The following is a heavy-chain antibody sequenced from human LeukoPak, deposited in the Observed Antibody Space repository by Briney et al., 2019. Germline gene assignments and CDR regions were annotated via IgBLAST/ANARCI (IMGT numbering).Heavy chain of an antibody. CDR3: ASGRDKYGSGSYFNWFDP. D-gene: IGHD3-10*01. V-gene: IGHV3-30-3*01. Sequence: GGSLRLSCAASGFTFSSYAMHWVRQAPGKGLEWVAVISYDGSNKYYADSVKGRFTISRDNSKNTLYLQMNSLRAEDTAVYYCASGRDKYGSGSYFNWFDPWGQGTLVTVSS. CDR2: ISYDGSNK. J-gene: IGHJ5*02. CDR1: GFTFSSYA.